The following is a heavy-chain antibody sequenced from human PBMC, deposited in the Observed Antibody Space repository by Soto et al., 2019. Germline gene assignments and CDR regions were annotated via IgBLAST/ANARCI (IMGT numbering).Heavy chain of an antibody. CDR1: GYXFTSYL. CDR2: IYPGDSDT. CDR3: AIRRLRAFDI. D-gene: IGHD2-15*01. Sequence: EXLEISGKCSGYXFTSYLLCLVRHMPGKGLEWMGIIYPGDSDTRYRPSFQGHVTISADKSISTAYMKWRSLKASDTAMYYCAIRRLRAFDIWGQGTMVTVSS. J-gene: IGHJ3*02. V-gene: IGHV5-51*01.